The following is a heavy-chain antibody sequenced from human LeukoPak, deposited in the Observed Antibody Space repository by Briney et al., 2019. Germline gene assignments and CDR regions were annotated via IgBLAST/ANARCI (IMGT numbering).Heavy chain of an antibody. CDR2: IYKGGDTI. J-gene: IGHJ4*02. V-gene: IGHV3-11*04. CDR1: GFTFSDHY. CDR3: ARGHWGLDY. Sequence: SGGSLRLSCATSGFTFSDHYMTWIRRAPGKGLQTVSYIYKGGDTIFYADSVRGRFTISRDNAESSVYLQMNSLSAEDTAVYYCARGHWGLDYWGRGTLVTVSS. D-gene: IGHD7-27*01.